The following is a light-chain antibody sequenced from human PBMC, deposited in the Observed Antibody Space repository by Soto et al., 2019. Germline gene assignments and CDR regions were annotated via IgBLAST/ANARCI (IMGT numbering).Light chain of an antibody. CDR3: GTWDSSLSAGVV. Sequence: QSVLTQPPSVPAAPGQKVTISCSGSTSNIENNYVSWYQQLPGTAPKLLIYDNNKRPSGIPDRFSGFKSGTSATLGITGLQTGDEAIYYCGTWDSSLSAGVVFGGGTKLTVL. CDR2: DNN. V-gene: IGLV1-51*01. CDR1: TSNIENNY. J-gene: IGLJ2*01.